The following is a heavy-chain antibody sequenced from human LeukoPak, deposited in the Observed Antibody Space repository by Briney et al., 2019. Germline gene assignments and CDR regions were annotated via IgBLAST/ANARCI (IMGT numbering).Heavy chain of an antibody. V-gene: IGHV3-23*01. D-gene: IGHD1-26*01. J-gene: IGHJ3*02. CDR1: GFTFSSYA. CDR3: ATSRDGYSGSYLWLFDI. CDR2: ISGSGGST. Sequence: GGSLRLSCAASGFTFSSYAMSWVRQAPGKGLEWVSAISGSGGSTYYADSVKGRFTISRDNSKNTLYLQMNSRRAEDTAVYYCATSRDGYSGSYLWLFDICGQGTMVTVSS.